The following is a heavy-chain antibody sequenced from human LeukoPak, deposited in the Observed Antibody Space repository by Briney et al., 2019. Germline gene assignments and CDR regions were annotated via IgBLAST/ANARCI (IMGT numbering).Heavy chain of an antibody. CDR1: GFTVISNY. Sequence: GGSLRLSCAASGFTVISNYMSWVRQAPGKGLEWVSVIYSGGSTYYADSVKGRFTISRDNSKNTLYLRMNSLRAEDTAVYYCASSYYDYVWGSYPPLGWGQGRLGTVSS. CDR3: ASSYYDYVWGSYPPLG. J-gene: IGHJ4*02. D-gene: IGHD3-16*02. CDR2: IYSGGST. V-gene: IGHV3-53*01.